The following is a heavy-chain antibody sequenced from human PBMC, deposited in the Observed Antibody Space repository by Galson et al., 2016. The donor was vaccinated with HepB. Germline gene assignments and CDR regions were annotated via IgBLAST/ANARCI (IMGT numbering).Heavy chain of an antibody. CDR1: GYTFTTYA. D-gene: IGHD2-15*01. V-gene: IGHV1-3*01. J-gene: IGHJ4*02. CDR2: INAGTGDR. Sequence: SVKVSCKASGYTFTTYAIHWVRQAPGQRLEWMGWINAGTGDRRYSQKFQGRITITRDTSANTAYMDLSSLRSEDTAVYYCARSLFTPWGQGTLVTVSS. CDR3: ARSLFTP.